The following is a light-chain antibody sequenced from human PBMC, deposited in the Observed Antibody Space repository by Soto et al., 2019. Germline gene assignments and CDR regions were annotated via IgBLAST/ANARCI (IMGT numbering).Light chain of an antibody. CDR3: AVWDDSLNGVL. CDR1: SSNIGGNI. J-gene: IGLJ2*01. V-gene: IGLV1-44*01. CDR2: TNN. Sequence: QSVLNQSPSTSGTPGQRVTISCSGSSSNIGGNIVNWYQQIPGTAPKLLIYTNNQRPSGIPDRFSGSKSGTSASLAISGLQSEDEADYYCAVWDDSLNGVLFGGGTKVTVL.